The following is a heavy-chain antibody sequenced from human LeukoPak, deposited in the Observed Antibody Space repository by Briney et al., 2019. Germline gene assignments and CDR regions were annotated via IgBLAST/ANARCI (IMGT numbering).Heavy chain of an antibody. CDR2: INWNGGRI. Sequence: GRSLRLSCAASAFTFDDYGVSWVRQAPGKGLEWVSGINWNGGRIGYADSVKGRFTISRDNSKNTLYLQMNSLRAEDTAVYYCAKDSVVPRGWGAFDIWGQGTMVTVSS. CDR1: AFTFDDYG. J-gene: IGHJ3*02. V-gene: IGHV3-20*04. D-gene: IGHD3-10*01. CDR3: AKDSVVPRGWGAFDI.